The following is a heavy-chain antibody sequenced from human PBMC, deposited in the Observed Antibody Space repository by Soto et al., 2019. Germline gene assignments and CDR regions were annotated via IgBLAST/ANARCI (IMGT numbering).Heavy chain of an antibody. D-gene: IGHD6-19*01. CDR3: ARDLSQWLVPGWFDP. CDR2: IYTSGST. J-gene: IGHJ5*02. CDR1: GGSISSYY. V-gene: IGHV4-4*07. Sequence: SETLSLTCTVSGGSISSYYWNWIRQPAGKGLEWIGRIYTSGSTNYNPSLKSRVTMSVDTSKNQFSLKLSSVTAADTAVYYCARDLSQWLVPGWFDPWGQGTLVTVSS.